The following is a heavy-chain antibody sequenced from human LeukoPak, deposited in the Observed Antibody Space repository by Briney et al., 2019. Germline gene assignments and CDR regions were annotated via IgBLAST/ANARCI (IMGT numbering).Heavy chain of an antibody. V-gene: IGHV3-74*01. D-gene: IGHD1-7*01. CDR1: GFTFSSHL. Sequence: GGSLRLSCAASGFTFSSHLMHWVRQAPGKGLVWVSRISSDGTYTNYADSVRGRFTISRDNAKNSLYLQMNSLRAEDTAVYYCARGPYNWNYINFDYWGQGTLVTVSS. J-gene: IGHJ4*02. CDR2: ISSDGTYT. CDR3: ARGPYNWNYINFDY.